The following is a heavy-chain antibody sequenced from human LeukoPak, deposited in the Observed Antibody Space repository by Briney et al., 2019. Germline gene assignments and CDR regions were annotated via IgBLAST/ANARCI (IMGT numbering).Heavy chain of an antibody. D-gene: IGHD3-22*01. CDR2: IYPGDSDT. V-gene: IGHV5-51*01. Sequence: GESLKISCKGSGYSFTSYWIGWVRQMPGKGLEWMGIIYPGDSDTIYSPSFQGQVTISADKSISTAYLQCSSLKASDTAMYYCARQTPTIDVAESSGYFESDAFDIWGQGTMVTVSS. J-gene: IGHJ3*02. CDR3: ARQTPTIDVAESSGYFESDAFDI. CDR1: GYSFTSYW.